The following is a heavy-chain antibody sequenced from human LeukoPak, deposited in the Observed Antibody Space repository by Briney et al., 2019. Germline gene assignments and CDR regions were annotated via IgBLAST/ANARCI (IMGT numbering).Heavy chain of an antibody. J-gene: IGHJ4*02. V-gene: IGHV4-31*03. CDR1: GGSISSGGYY. CDR3: ARTRGYNVYYYDSSGYSFDY. D-gene: IGHD3-22*01. CDR2: IYYSGST. Sequence: SETLSLTCTVSGGSISSGGYYWSWIRQHPGKGLEWIGYIYYSGSTNYNPSLKSRVTISVDTSKNQFSLKLSSVTAADTAVYYCARTRGYNVYYYDSSGYSFDYWGQGTLVTVSS.